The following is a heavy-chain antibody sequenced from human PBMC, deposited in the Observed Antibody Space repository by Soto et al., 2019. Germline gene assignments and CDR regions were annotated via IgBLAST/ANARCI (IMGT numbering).Heavy chain of an antibody. V-gene: IGHV3-30*18. CDR3: AKEQGIAVAGTVYFQH. CDR1: GFTFSSYG. CDR2: ISYDGSNK. D-gene: IGHD6-19*01. Sequence: QVQLVESGGGVVQSGRSLRLSCAASGFTFSSYGMHWVRQAPGKGLEWVAVISYDGSNKYYADSVKGRFTISRDNSKNTLYLQMNSLRAEDTAVYYCAKEQGIAVAGTVYFQHWGQGTLVTVSS. J-gene: IGHJ1*01.